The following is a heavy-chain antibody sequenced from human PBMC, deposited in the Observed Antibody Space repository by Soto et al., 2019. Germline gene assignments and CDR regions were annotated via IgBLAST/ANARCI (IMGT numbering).Heavy chain of an antibody. J-gene: IGHJ4*02. Sequence: PSETLSLTCAVYGGSFSGYYWSWIRQPPGKGLEWIGEINHSGSTNYNPSLKSRVTISVDTSKNQFSLKLSSVTAADTAVYYCARGARLSFWGHWGQGTLVTVSS. CDR3: ARGARLSFWGH. D-gene: IGHD7-27*01. V-gene: IGHV4-34*01. CDR1: GGSFSGYY. CDR2: INHSGST.